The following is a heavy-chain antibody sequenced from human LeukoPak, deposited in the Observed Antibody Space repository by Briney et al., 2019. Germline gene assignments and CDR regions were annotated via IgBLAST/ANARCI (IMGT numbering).Heavy chain of an antibody. CDR3: ASSGNRGVFDY. CDR1: GFTFSSYS. CDR2: ISSSSSYI. J-gene: IGHJ4*02. V-gene: IGHV3-21*01. Sequence: GGSLRLSCAASGFTFSSYSMTWVRQAPGKGLEWVSSISSSSSYIYYADSVKGRFTISRDNAKNSLYLQMNSLRAEDTAAYYCASSGNRGVFDYWGQGTLVTVSS. D-gene: IGHD1-14*01.